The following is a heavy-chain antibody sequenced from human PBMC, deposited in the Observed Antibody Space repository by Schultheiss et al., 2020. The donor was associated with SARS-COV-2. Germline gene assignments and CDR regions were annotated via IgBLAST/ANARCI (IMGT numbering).Heavy chain of an antibody. CDR2: ISSSSSYI. V-gene: IGHV3-21*01. CDR3: ASDREYIWGSYRHFDY. J-gene: IGHJ4*02. CDR1: GFTFSSYA. D-gene: IGHD3-16*02. Sequence: GESLKISCAASGFTFSSYAMHWVRQAPGKGLEWVSSISSSSSYIYYADSVKGRFTISRDNAKNSLYLQMNSLRAEDTAVYYCASDREYIWGSYRHFDYWGQGTLVTVSS.